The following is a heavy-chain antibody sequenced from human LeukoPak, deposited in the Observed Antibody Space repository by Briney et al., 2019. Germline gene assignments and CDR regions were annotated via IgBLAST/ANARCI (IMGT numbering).Heavy chain of an antibody. CDR1: GFTFSSYA. CDR3: AKNGGDSYGTGHFDY. J-gene: IGHJ4*02. D-gene: IGHD2-21*02. V-gene: IGHV3-23*01. CDR2: IGGRGDNT. Sequence: GGSLRLSCAASGFTFSSYAMTWIRQAPGKGLEWVSAIGGRGDNTYYADSVRGRFTISRDNSKSTLYLQMNSLRAEDTAIYYCAKNGGDSYGTGHFDYWGQGTLVTVSS.